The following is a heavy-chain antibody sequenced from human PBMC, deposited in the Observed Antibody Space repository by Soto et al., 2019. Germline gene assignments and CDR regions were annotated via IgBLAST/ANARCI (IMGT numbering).Heavy chain of an antibody. CDR1: GDSVNSENYY. D-gene: IGHD5-18*01. J-gene: IGHJ4*02. CDR2: AHSGGRT. V-gene: IGHV4-61*01. Sequence: LSLTCSVSGDSVNSENYYWTWIRQSPGKGLEWIGYAHSGGRTDYNPSLKSRVTISLDTPVNQFSLQLTSVTAADTAVYYCAREIRGYSRALDYWGQGTLVTVSS. CDR3: AREIRGYSRALDY.